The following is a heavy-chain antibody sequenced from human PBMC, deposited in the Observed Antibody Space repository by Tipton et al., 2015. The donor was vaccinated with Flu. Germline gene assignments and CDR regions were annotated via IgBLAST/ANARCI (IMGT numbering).Heavy chain of an antibody. V-gene: IGHV3-66*01. CDR1: GFTVSNNY. CDR2: IYSGGST. CDR3: ARDAQGP. Sequence: SLRLSCAASGFTVSNNYVRWVRQAPGKGLEWVSHIYSGGSTHYADSVKGRFTISRDASKNTLYLQMNNLRAEDTAVYYCARDAQGPWGRGTLVTVSS. J-gene: IGHJ5*02.